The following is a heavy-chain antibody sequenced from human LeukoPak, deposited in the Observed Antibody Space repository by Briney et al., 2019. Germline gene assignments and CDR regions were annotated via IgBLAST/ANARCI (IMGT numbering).Heavy chain of an antibody. CDR3: ARLKYYYDSSGSRAEYFQH. CDR2: IYYSGST. V-gene: IGHV4-59*01. Sequence: PSETLSLTCTVSGGSISSYYWSWIRQPPGKGLEWIGYIYYSGSTNYNPPLKSRVTISVDTSKNQFSLKLSSVTAADTAVYYCARLKYYYDSSGSRAEYFQHWGQGTLVTASS. CDR1: GGSISSYY. D-gene: IGHD3-22*01. J-gene: IGHJ1*01.